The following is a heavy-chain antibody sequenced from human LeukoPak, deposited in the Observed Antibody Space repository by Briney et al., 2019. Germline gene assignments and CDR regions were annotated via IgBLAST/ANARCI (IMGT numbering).Heavy chain of an antibody. V-gene: IGHV4-39*01. CDR2: IYYTGST. J-gene: IGHJ5*02. CDR3: ARQTRRVGGNSALGWLDP. Sequence: SETLSLTCPVSDGSISSRSYFWGWIRQPPGKGLEGIGTIYYTGSTYYTPSLKSRVTISIDTSNNQFSLILSSVTAADTAVYYCARQTRRVGGNSALGWLDPWGQGTLVTVSS. D-gene: IGHD2/OR15-2a*01. CDR1: DGSISSRSYF.